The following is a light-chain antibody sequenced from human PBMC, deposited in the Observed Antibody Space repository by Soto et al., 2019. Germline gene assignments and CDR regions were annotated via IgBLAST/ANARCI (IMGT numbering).Light chain of an antibody. CDR2: WAS. J-gene: IGKJ4*01. V-gene: IGKV4-1*01. Sequence: DIVMTQSPDSLAVSLGERATMNCKCSRSVLYKSNNKNHLAWYQQKPGQPPQLIIYWASTRESGVPERFSGSGSGTDYTLTISRLEPEDFAVYYCQQYGNLPLTFGGGTKVDIK. CDR3: QQYGNLPLT. CDR1: RSVLYKSNNKNH.